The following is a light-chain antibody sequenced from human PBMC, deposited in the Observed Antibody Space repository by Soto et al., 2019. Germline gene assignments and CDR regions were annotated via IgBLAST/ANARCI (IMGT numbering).Light chain of an antibody. CDR2: AAS. Sequence: DVQMTQSPFSLSASVGDRVTMTCRASQSIANYLNWYQQKPGKAPKLLVFAASSLLSGVPSRFSSTGSGTDFTLTISSLQPEDFATYYCQQGYSSPRTFGGGTKVEIK. J-gene: IGKJ4*01. V-gene: IGKV1-39*01. CDR1: QSIANY. CDR3: QQGYSSPRT.